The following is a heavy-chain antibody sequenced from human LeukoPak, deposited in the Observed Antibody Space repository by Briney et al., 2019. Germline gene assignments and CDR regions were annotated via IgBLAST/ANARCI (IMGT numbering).Heavy chain of an antibody. V-gene: IGHV3-11*04. J-gene: IGHJ4*02. CDR1: GFTFSDYY. D-gene: IGHD6-13*01. Sequence: KPGGSLRLSCAASGFTFSDYYMSWIRQAPGKGLGWVSYISSSGSHIHYADSVKGRFTISRDNAENSLYLQMSSLRAEDTAVYYCARRPYSNSWHYFDYWGQGTLVTVSS. CDR2: ISSSGSHI. CDR3: ARRPYSNSWHYFDY.